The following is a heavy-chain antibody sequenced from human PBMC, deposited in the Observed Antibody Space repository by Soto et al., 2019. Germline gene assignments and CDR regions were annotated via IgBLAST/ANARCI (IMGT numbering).Heavy chain of an antibody. CDR1: GGTFSSYT. Sequence: QVQLVQSGAEVKKPGSSVKVSCKASGGTFSSYTISWVRQAPGQGLEWMGRIIPILGIANYAQKFQGRVTITADKSTRTAYMVLSILRSEDTDVYYCAIRGGLAAAGIDTNNLFDPWGQGTLVTVSS. D-gene: IGHD6-13*01. J-gene: IGHJ5*02. CDR3: AIRGGLAAAGIDTNNLFDP. V-gene: IGHV1-69*02. CDR2: IIPILGIA.